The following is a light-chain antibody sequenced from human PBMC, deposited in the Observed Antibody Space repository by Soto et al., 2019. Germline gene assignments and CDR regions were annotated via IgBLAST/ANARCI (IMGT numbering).Light chain of an antibody. CDR1: SGSVSTSYY. Sequence: QAVVTQEPSFSVSPGGTVTLTCGLSSGSVSTSYYPSWYQQTPGQAPRTLIYSTNTRSSGVPDRFSGSILGNKAALTITGAQADDESDYYCVLYMGSAPRVVFGGGTKVTVL. V-gene: IGLV8-61*01. J-gene: IGLJ2*01. CDR2: STN. CDR3: VLYMGSAPRVV.